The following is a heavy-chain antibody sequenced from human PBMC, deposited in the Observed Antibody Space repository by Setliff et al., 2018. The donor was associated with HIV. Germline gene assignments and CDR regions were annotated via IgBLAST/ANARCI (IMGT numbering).Heavy chain of an antibody. D-gene: IGHD3-9*01. J-gene: IGHJ6*02. CDR3: ARGGRLQYFDWPSYAMDV. CDR1: EFTFSSYS. V-gene: IGHV3-21*06. Sequence: LRLSCAASEFTFSSYSMNWVRQAPGKGLEWVASISSSGAHIFYADSLKGRFTISRDNGKNLLYLQMNSLRAEDTAVYYCARGGRLQYFDWPSYAMDVWGQGTTVTVSS. CDR2: ISSSGAHI.